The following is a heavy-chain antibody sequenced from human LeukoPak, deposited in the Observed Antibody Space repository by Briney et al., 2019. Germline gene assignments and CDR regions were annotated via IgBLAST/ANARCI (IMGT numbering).Heavy chain of an antibody. V-gene: IGHV3-23*01. CDR3: EKDRGFLEWFPS. CDR1: GFTFSSYA. J-gene: IGHJ5*01. CDR2: ISGSGGST. D-gene: IGHD3-3*01. Sequence: GGSLRLSCAASGFTFSSYAMSWVRQAPGKGLEWVSAISGSGGSTYYADSVKGRFTISRDNSKNTLYLKMNSLRAEDTAVYYCEKDRGFLEWFPSWGQGTLVTVSS.